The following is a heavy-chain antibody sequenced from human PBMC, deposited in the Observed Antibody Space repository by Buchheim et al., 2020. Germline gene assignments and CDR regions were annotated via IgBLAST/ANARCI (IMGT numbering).Heavy chain of an antibody. CDR1: GFTFSSYG. D-gene: IGHD2-15*01. J-gene: IGHJ4*02. CDR3: ANLGVAGENDY. V-gene: IGHV3-30*18. Sequence: QVQLVESGGGVVQPGRSLRLSCAASGFTFSSYGMHWVRQDPGKGLEWVAVISYDGSNTYYADSVKGRFTISRDNSKNTLYLQMNSLSAEDTAVYYCANLGVAGENDYWGQGTL. CDR2: ISYDGSNT.